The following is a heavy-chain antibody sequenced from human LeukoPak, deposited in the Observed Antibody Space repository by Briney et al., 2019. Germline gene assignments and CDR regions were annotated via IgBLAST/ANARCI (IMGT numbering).Heavy chain of an antibody. V-gene: IGHV3-23*01. CDR2: INDNGAGT. D-gene: IGHD3-10*01. Sequence: GGSLRLSCAASGFTFSSYAMSWVRQAPGKGLKWVSTINDNGAGTYYADSVKGRFTISRDNSKNTLYLQMNGLRAEDTAVYYCARDPSFSVPYYYYGMDVWGQGNTVTVSS. CDR1: GFTFSSYA. J-gene: IGHJ6*02. CDR3: ARDPSFSVPYYYYGMDV.